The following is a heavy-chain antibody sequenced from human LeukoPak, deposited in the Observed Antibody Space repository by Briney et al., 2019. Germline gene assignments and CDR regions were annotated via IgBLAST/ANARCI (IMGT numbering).Heavy chain of an antibody. CDR1: EFTFSSNS. CDR3: ARIAAAGGLYYYYMDV. J-gene: IGHJ6*03. V-gene: IGHV3-48*01. Sequence: GGSLRLSCAASEFTFSSNSMSWVRQAPGKGLEWVSYISSSSNTIYYADSVKGRFTISRDNAKNSLYLQMNSLRAEDTAVYYCARIAAAGGLYYYYMDVWGKGTMVTVSS. D-gene: IGHD6-13*01. CDR2: ISSSSNTI.